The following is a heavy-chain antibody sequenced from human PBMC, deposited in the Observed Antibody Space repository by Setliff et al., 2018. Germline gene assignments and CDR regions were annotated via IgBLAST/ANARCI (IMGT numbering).Heavy chain of an antibody. J-gene: IGHJ6*03. CDR3: ARMSGFLYMDV. CDR1: GGFLRSDTYH. V-gene: IGHV4-61*01. CDR2: ISHLGIT. D-gene: IGHD3-3*01. Sequence: SETLSLTCTVSGGFLRSDTYHWGWIRQPPGKGLEWIGYISHLGITSYNPSLKSRATISLDTSKNQFSLNLCSVTAADTAVYYCARMSGFLYMDVWGKGTTVTVSS.